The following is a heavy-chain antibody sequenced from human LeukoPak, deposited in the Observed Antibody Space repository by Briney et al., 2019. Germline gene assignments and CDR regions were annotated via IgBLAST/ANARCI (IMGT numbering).Heavy chain of an antibody. J-gene: IGHJ4*02. Sequence: PSETLSLTCTVSGGSISSGSYYWRWIRQPAGKGLEWIGRIYTSGSTNYNPSLKSRVTISVDTSKNQFSLKLSSVTAADTAVYYCARTYSSSLFDYWGQGTLGTVSS. D-gene: IGHD6-6*01. CDR2: IYTSGST. V-gene: IGHV4-61*02. CDR1: GGSISSGSYY. CDR3: ARTYSSSLFDY.